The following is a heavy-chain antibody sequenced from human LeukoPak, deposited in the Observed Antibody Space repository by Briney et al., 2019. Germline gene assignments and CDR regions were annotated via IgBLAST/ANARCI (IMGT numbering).Heavy chain of an antibody. Sequence: SETLSLTCAVYGGSFSGYFWSWIRQPPGKGLGWIGEINHSGSTNYNPSLKSRVTISVDTSKNQFSLKLSSVTAADTAVYYCARGKRYFDWLWFDPWGQGTLVTVSS. D-gene: IGHD3-9*01. CDR1: GGSFSGYF. CDR2: INHSGST. J-gene: IGHJ5*02. V-gene: IGHV4-34*01. CDR3: ARGKRYFDWLWFDP.